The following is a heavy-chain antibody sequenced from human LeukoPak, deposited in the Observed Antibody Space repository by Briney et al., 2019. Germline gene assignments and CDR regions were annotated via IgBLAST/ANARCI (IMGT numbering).Heavy chain of an antibody. CDR2: IWPDGTNK. D-gene: IGHD5-24*01. J-gene: IGHJ4*02. V-gene: IGHV3-33*06. Sequence: PGGSLRLSCAASGFTFSNFGMHWVRQAPGKGLEWVAVIWPDGTNKYYADSVKGRFTISRDNSKNTLYLQMNSLRPEDTAVYYCAKTLDGFWPQFDFWGQGTLLTVSS. CDR1: GFTFSNFG. CDR3: AKTLDGFWPQFDF.